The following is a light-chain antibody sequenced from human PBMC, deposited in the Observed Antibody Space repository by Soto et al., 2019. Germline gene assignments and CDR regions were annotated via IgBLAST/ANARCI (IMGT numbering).Light chain of an antibody. CDR3: QQYYATPT. CDR2: WAS. CDR1: QSVLSSSNNKNY. Sequence: DIVLTQSPGSLAVSLGERAAINCRSSQSVLSSSNNKNYLAWYQQKPRPPPKLLIYWASTRESGVPDRFSGSGSGTDFTLTISSLQAADVAVYYCQQYYATPTFGQGTKVEIK. V-gene: IGKV4-1*01. J-gene: IGKJ1*01.